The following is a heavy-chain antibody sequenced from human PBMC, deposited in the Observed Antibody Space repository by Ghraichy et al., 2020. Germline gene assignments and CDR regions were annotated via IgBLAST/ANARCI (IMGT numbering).Heavy chain of an antibody. J-gene: IGHJ6*02. D-gene: IGHD5-18*01. CDR2: ISYDGSNK. CDR3: AKDLAGSYSYGPWYYYYYGMDV. Sequence: GGSLRLSCAASGFTFSSYGMHWVRQAPGKGLEWVAVISYDGSNKYYADSVKGRFTISRDNSKNTLYLQMNSLRAEDTAVYYCAKDLAGSYSYGPWYYYYYGMDVWGQGTTVTVSS. V-gene: IGHV3-30*18. CDR1: GFTFSSYG.